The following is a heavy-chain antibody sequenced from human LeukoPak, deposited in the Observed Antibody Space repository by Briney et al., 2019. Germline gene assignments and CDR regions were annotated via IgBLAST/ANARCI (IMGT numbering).Heavy chain of an antibody. CDR2: INHSGST. Sequence: PSETLPLTCAVYGGSFSGYYWSWIRQPPGKGLEWIGEINHSGSTNYNPSLKSRVTISVDTSKNQFSPKLSSVTAADTAVYYCARGLSGSYYAFDIWGQGTMVTVSS. V-gene: IGHV4-34*01. D-gene: IGHD1-26*01. CDR1: GGSFSGYY. CDR3: ARGLSGSYYAFDI. J-gene: IGHJ3*02.